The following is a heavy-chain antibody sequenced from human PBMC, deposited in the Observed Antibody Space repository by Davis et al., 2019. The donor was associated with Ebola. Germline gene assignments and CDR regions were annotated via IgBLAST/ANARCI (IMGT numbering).Heavy chain of an antibody. CDR1: GFTFSEYY. CDR2: ISSSGSTI. D-gene: IGHD2-15*01. V-gene: IGHV3-11*01. CDR3: ARGIVGVVAASRPNWFDP. J-gene: IGHJ5*02. Sequence: GASLKISCAASGFTFSEYYMCWIRQAPGKGLEWVSYISSSGSTIYYADSEKGRFTISRDNAKNSLYQQMNSLRADDSAVYYCARGIVGVVAASRPNWFDPRGQGSLVTVSS.